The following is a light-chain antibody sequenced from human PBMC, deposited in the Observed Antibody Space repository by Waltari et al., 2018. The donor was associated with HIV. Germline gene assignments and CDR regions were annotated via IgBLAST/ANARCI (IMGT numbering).Light chain of an antibody. CDR1: SSDVGGYKY. Sequence: QSALTQPRSVSGSPGPSVTISCTGTSSDVGGYKYLSCYQQHPTKPPKLIIYDVSELPSGVPDRFSGSKSGNRASLTISWLQAEDEADYYCYSYAGSLLFGGGTKLTVL. V-gene: IGLV2-11*01. CDR2: DVS. CDR3: YSYAGSLL. J-gene: IGLJ2*01.